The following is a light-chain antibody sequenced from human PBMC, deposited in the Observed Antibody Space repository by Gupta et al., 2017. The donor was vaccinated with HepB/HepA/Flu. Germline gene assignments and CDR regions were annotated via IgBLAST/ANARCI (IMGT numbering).Light chain of an antibody. Sequence: DIVMTQSPDSLAVSLGERATINCKSSQSVLYSSNNKNYLAWYQQKPGQPPKLLIYWASTRESGVTDRFSGSGSGTDFTLTISSLQAEDVAVYYCQQDYSTPLTFGQGTKVEIK. CDR2: WAS. CDR3: QQDYSTPLT. V-gene: IGKV4-1*01. CDR1: QSVLYSSNNKNY. J-gene: IGKJ1*01.